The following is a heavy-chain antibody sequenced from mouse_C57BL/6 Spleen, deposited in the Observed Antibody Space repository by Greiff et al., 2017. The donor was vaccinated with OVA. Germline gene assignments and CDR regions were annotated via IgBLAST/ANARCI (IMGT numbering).Heavy chain of an antibody. D-gene: IGHD1-1*01. J-gene: IGHJ1*03. Sequence: EVQLQQSGPGLVKPSQSLSLTCSVTGYSITSGYYWNWIRQFPGNKLEWMGYISYDGSNNYNPSLKNRISITRDTSKNQFFLKLNSVTTEDTATYYCARTRDYYYGSSYGYFDVWGTGTTVTVAS. CDR3: ARTRDYYYGSSYGYFDV. V-gene: IGHV3-6*01. CDR1: GYSITSGYY. CDR2: ISYDGSN.